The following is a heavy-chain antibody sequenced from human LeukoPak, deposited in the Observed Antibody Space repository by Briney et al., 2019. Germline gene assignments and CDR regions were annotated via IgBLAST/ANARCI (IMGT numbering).Heavy chain of an antibody. CDR1: GFTVSSNY. D-gene: IGHD2-2*01. Sequence: PGGSLRLSCAASGFTVSSNYMSWVRQAPGKGLEWVSVIYSGGSTYYADSVKGRFTISRDNSKNTLYLQMNSLGAEDTAVYYCAREGYCSSTSCSFFDYWGQGTLVTVSS. V-gene: IGHV3-66*01. CDR3: AREGYCSSTSCSFFDY. J-gene: IGHJ4*02. CDR2: IYSGGST.